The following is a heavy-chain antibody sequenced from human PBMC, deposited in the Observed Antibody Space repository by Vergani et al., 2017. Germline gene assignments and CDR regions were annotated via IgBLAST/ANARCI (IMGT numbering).Heavy chain of an antibody. D-gene: IGHD2-8*01. CDR1: GFTFSSYA. CDR2: ISGSGGST. Sequence: EVQLLESGGGLVQPGGSLRLSCAASGFTFSSYAMSWVRQAPGKGLEWVSAISGSGGSTYYADSVKGRFTISRDNSKNTLYLQMNSLRAEDTAVYYCAKNSLGYCTNGVCHNWFDPWGQGTLVTVSS. J-gene: IGHJ5*02. CDR3: AKNSLGYCTNGVCHNWFDP. V-gene: IGHV3-23*01.